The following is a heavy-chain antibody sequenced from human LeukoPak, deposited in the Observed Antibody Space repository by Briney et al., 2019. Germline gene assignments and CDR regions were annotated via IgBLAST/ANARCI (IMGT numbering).Heavy chain of an antibody. D-gene: IGHD1-1*01. Sequence: SVKVSCKASGYTFTIYAISWVRQAPGQGLEWMGGIIPIFGTANYAQKFQGRVTITADESTSTAYMELSSLRSEDTAVYYCARAEIGLRYNWNDVTAFDIWGQGTMVTVSS. V-gene: IGHV1-69*13. CDR1: GYTFTIYA. CDR3: ARAEIGLRYNWNDVTAFDI. J-gene: IGHJ3*02. CDR2: IIPIFGTA.